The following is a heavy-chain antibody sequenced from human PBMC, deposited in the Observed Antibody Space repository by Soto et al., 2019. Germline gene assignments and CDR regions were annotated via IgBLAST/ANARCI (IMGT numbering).Heavy chain of an antibody. CDR1: GFTFSSQW. Sequence: EVQLVESGGGLVQPGGTLRLSCAAYGFTFSSQWLHWVRQAPGKGLVWISRINNDGTSTNYADSVKGRFTVSRDNAKKTMSLQMNSLRAEDTAVYYCASWRGGYTYGLDHWGQGTPVTVSS. J-gene: IGHJ4*02. D-gene: IGHD5-18*01. CDR2: INNDGTST. V-gene: IGHV3-74*01. CDR3: ASWRGGYTYGLDH.